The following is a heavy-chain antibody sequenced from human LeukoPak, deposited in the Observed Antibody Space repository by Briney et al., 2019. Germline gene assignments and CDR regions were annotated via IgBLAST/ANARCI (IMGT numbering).Heavy chain of an antibody. J-gene: IGHJ3*02. V-gene: IGHV4-61*02. CDR2: IYTSGST. D-gene: IGHD2-2*01. Sequence: PSETLSLTCTVSGGSISSGSYYWSWIRQPAGKGLEWIGRIYTSGSTNYNPSLKSRVTISVDTSKNQFSLKLSSVTAADTAVYYCARAPFGGKYQLLLLAFDIWGQGTMVTVSS. CDR1: GGSISSGSYY. CDR3: ARAPFGGKYQLLLLAFDI.